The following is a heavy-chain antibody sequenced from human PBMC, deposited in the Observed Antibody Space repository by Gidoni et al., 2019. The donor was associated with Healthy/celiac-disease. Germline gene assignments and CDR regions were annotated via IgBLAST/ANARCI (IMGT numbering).Heavy chain of an antibody. D-gene: IGHD6-6*01. Sequence: QLQLQESGPGLVKPSETLSLTCTVSGASISSSRYYWGWIRQPPGKGLEWIGSIYYSGSTYYNPSLKSRVTISVDTSKNQFSLKLSSVTAADTAVYYCARRARAARPRSYYFDYWGQGTLVTVSS. CDR2: IYYSGST. CDR1: GASISSSRYY. J-gene: IGHJ4*02. V-gene: IGHV4-39*07. CDR3: ARRARAARPRSYYFDY.